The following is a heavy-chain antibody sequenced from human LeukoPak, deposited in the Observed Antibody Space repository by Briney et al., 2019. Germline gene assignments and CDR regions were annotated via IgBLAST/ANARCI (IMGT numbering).Heavy chain of an antibody. CDR3: ARDRGYDILTGYLDY. Sequence: HPGGSLRLSCAASGFTFSSYSMNWVRQAPGKGLEWVSSISSSSSYIYYPDSVKGRFPISRDNAKNSLSLQMNSQRAEHTAVYYCARDRGYDILTGYLDYWGRGSLVTVSS. CDR1: GFTFSSYS. J-gene: IGHJ4*02. V-gene: IGHV3-21*01. D-gene: IGHD3-9*01. CDR2: ISSSSSYI.